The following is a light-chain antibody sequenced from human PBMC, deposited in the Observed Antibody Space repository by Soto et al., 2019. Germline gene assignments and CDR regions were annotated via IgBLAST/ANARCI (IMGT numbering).Light chain of an antibody. J-gene: IGKJ3*01. V-gene: IGKV1-5*01. CDR1: QNIDSR. CDR2: DAS. CDR3: QQYNTFSLIT. Sequence: DVQLAQSPSTLPASVGDRVTITCRASQNIDSRLAWYQQKPGKAPKLLVYDASILERGVTSTIIDSGSGTDFTLTISSLQPEDFATYYCQQYNTFSLITFGPGTKVETK.